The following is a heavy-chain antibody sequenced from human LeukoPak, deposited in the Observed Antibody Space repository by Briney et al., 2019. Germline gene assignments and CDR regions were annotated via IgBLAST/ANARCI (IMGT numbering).Heavy chain of an antibody. CDR3: AREGGAYCSSTSCSFEKYNWFDP. CDR2: INPNSGGT. CDR1: GYTFTGYY. Sequence: ASVKVSCKASGYTFTGYYMHWVRQAPGQPLEWMGRINPNSGGTNYAQKLQRRVTMTRDTAISTAYMDPSRLRSDDTAVYYCAREGGAYCSSTSCSFEKYNWFDPWGQGTLVTVSS. V-gene: IGHV1-2*06. J-gene: IGHJ5*02. D-gene: IGHD2-2*01.